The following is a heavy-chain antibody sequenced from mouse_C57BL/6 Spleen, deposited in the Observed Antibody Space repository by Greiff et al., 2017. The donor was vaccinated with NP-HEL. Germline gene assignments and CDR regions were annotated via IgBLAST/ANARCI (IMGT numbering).Heavy chain of an antibody. CDR2: IYPGGGYT. CDR3: ARENYYGTSNYFDY. D-gene: IGHD1-1*01. J-gene: IGHJ2*01. Sequence: VQLQESGAELVRPGTSVKMSCKASGYTFTNYWIGWAKQRPGHGLEWIGDIYPGGGYTNYNEKFKGKATLTADKSSSTAYMQFSSLTSEDSAIYYCARENYYGTSNYFDYWGQGTTLTVSS. CDR1: GYTFTNYW. V-gene: IGHV1-63*01.